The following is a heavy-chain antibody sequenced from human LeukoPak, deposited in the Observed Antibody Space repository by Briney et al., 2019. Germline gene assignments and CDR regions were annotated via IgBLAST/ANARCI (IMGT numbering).Heavy chain of an antibody. CDR2: ISSSSSYI. CDR1: GFTFSSYS. D-gene: IGHD7-27*01. J-gene: IGHJ4*02. Sequence: GGSLRLSCAASGFTFSSYSMNWVRQAPGKGLEWVSSISSSSSYIYYADSVKGRFTISRDNSKNTLYLQMNSLRADDTAVYYCAKGSWGDDWGQGTLVTVSS. CDR3: AKGSWGDD. V-gene: IGHV3-21*04.